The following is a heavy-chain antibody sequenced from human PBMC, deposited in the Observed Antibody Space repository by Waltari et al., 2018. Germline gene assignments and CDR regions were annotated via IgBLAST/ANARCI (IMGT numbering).Heavy chain of an antibody. CDR2: ISSSGSTI. CDR3: ARETAVASYYYGMDV. CDR1: GFTFSSYE. D-gene: IGHD6-19*01. V-gene: IGHV3-48*03. J-gene: IGHJ6*02. Sequence: EVQLVESGGGLVQPGGSLRLSCAASGFTFSSYELNWARQAPGKGLEWVSYISSSGSTIYYADSVKGRFTISRDNAKNSLYLQMNSLRAEDTAVYYCARETAVASYYYGMDVWGQGTTVTVSS.